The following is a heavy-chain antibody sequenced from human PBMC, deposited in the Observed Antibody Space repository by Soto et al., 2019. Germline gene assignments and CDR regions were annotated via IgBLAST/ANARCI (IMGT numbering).Heavy chain of an antibody. J-gene: IGHJ6*02. CDR2: IYYSGST. CDR1: GGSISGSSYY. CDR3: ARLYYYDSSGSESYYGMDV. D-gene: IGHD3-22*01. Sequence: PSETLSLTCTVSGGSISGSSYYWGWIRQPPGKGLEWIGSIYYSGSTYYNPSLKSRVTISVDTSKNQFSLKLSSVTAADTAVYYCARLYYYDSSGSESYYGMDVWGQGTTVTVSS. V-gene: IGHV4-39*01.